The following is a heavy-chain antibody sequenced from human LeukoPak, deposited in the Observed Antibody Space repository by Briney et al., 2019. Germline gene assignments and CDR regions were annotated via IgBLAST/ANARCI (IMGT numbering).Heavy chain of an antibody. CDR3: ARGGYDFWSGYYRSVLFDP. J-gene: IGHJ5*02. CDR2: INHSGST. Sequence: MPSETLFLTCAVYGGSFSGHYWSWIRQPPGKGLEWIGEINHSGSTNYNPSLKSRVTISVDTSKNQFSLKLSSVTAADTAVYYCARGGYDFWSGYYRSVLFDPWGQGTLVTVSS. V-gene: IGHV4-34*01. D-gene: IGHD3-3*01. CDR1: GGSFSGHY.